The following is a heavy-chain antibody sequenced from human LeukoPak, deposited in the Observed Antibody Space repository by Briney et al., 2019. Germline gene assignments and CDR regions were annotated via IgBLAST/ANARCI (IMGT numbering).Heavy chain of an antibody. J-gene: IGHJ5*02. CDR2: FYHSGST. CDR3: ARDHNWVDP. V-gene: IGHV4-38-2*02. Sequence: PSETLSLTCAVSGYSVSSGYYWGWIRQPPGKGLEWIGSFYHSGSTYYNPSLKSRVTISVDTSKNQFTLELSSVTAADTAVYYCARDHNWVDPWGQGTLVTVSS. CDR1: GYSVSSGYY.